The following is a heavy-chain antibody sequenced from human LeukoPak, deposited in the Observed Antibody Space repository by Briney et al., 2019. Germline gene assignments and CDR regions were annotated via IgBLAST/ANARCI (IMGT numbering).Heavy chain of an antibody. J-gene: IGHJ6*03. CDR3: ARVVGVLWLDYMDV. V-gene: IGHV4-39*01. CDR2: IYYGGST. Sequence: SETLSLTCTVSGDSISKSSYYWGWIRQSPGKGLEWIGSIYYGGSTYNNPALKSRVTTSVDTSTNQFSLKLSSVTAADTAVYYCARVVGVLWLDYMDVWGKGTTVTISS. CDR1: GDSISKSSYY. D-gene: IGHD3-10*01.